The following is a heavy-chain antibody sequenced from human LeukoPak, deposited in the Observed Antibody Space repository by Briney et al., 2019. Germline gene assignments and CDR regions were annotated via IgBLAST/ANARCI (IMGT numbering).Heavy chain of an antibody. CDR3: ARQGSGWYFDYYMDV. Sequence: PGGSLRLSCAASGFTFSSYWMSWVRQAPGKGLEWVANIRQDGSEKYYVDSVKGRFTISRDNAKNSLYLQMNSLRAEDTAVYHCARQGSGWYFDYYMDVWGKGTTVTVPS. CDR1: GFTFSSYW. V-gene: IGHV3-7*01. D-gene: IGHD6-19*01. J-gene: IGHJ6*03. CDR2: IRQDGSEK.